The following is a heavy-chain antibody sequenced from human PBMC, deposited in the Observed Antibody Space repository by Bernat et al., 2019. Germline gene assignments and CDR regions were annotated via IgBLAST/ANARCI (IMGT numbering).Heavy chain of an antibody. Sequence: ELQLVESGGGLVQPGGSLRLSCAASGFTFSSYEMNWVRQAPGKGLEWVSYISSSGSTIYYADAVKGRFTISRDNAKNSLYLEMNSLRAEDTAVDYCARNDLRGSSGWYYVDYWGQGTLVTVSS. V-gene: IGHV3-48*03. CDR2: ISSSGSTI. D-gene: IGHD6-19*01. J-gene: IGHJ4*02. CDR3: ARNDLRGSSGWYYVDY. CDR1: GFTFSSYE.